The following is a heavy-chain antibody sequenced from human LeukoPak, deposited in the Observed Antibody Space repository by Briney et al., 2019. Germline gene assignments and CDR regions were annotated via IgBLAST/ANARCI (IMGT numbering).Heavy chain of an antibody. Sequence: GGSLRLSCAASGFTFSSYEMNWVRQAPGKGLEWVSYISSSGSTIYYADSVKGRFTISRDNAKNSLYLQMNSLRAEDTAVYYCARDQSPYDSSGYYYRAFDYWGQGTLVTVSS. CDR3: ARDQSPYDSSGYYYRAFDY. J-gene: IGHJ4*02. V-gene: IGHV3-48*03. CDR2: ISSSGSTI. CDR1: GFTFSSYE. D-gene: IGHD3-22*01.